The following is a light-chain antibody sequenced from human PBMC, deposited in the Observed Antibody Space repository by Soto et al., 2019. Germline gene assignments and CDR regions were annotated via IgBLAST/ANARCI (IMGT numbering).Light chain of an antibody. J-gene: IGLJ1*01. V-gene: IGLV2-14*01. Sequence: LTQPASVSGSPGQSITISCTGTSSDVGGYNYVSWYQQHPGKAPKLMIYEVNNRLSGVSNRFSGSKSGNTASLTISGLEAEDEADYYCNSYTTSSTYVFGTGTKVT. CDR1: SSDVGGYNY. CDR3: NSYTTSSTYV. CDR2: EVN.